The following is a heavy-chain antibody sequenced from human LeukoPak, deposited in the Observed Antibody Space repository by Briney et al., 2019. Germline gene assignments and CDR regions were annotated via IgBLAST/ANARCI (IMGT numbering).Heavy chain of an antibody. CDR3: ARRYFGPDGFDY. V-gene: IGHV5-51*01. Sequence: GESLKISCQTSGYSFTNYWIGWVRQMPGKGLEWMGVIYPGDSDTQYSPSFQGQVTISADKSITSAYLQWSSLKASGTAMYYCARRYFGPDGFDYWGQGTLVTVSS. J-gene: IGHJ4*02. CDR2: IYPGDSDT. CDR1: GYSFTNYW. D-gene: IGHD3-10*01.